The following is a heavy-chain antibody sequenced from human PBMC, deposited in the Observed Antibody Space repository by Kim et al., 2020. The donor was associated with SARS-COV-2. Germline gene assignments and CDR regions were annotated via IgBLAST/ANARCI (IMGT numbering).Heavy chain of an antibody. CDR1: GFTFSSYG. D-gene: IGHD3-10*01. J-gene: IGHJ6*01. CDR3: AKNRRVRGVINNPYYYY. V-gene: IGHV3-30*18. CDR2: ISYDGSNK. Sequence: GGSLRLSCAASGFTFSSYGMHWVRQAPGKGLEWVAVISYDGSNKYYADSVKGRFTISRDNSKNTLYLQMNSLRAEDTAVYYCAKNRRVRGVINNPYYYY.